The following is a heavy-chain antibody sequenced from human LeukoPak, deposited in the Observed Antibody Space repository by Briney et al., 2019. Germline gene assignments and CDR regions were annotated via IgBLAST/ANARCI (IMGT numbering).Heavy chain of an antibody. CDR1: GYSISNGYY. J-gene: IGHJ5*02. Sequence: PSETLSLTCTVSGYSISNGYYWGWMRQPPGKGLEWIGSIYHSGRTHYNPSLKSRVIISVDTSKNYFSLKLSSVTAADTAMYYCARDSYYYGSGSWWFDPWGQGTLVTVSS. V-gene: IGHV4-38-2*02. D-gene: IGHD3-10*01. CDR3: ARDSYYYGSGSWWFDP. CDR2: IYHSGRT.